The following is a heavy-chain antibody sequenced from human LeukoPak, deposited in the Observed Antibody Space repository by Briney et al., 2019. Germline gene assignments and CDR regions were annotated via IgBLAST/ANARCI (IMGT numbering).Heavy chain of an antibody. CDR3: ARIHTSDYSSSWFHY. D-gene: IGHD6-13*01. Sequence: SETLSLTCTVSGGSISTYYWNWIRQPPGKGLEWIGNIYYSGSTNYNPSLKSRVTISVDTSKIQFSQKLSSVTAADTAVYYCARIHTSDYSSSWFHYWGQGSLVTVSS. CDR2: IYYSGST. CDR1: GGSISTYY. V-gene: IGHV4-59*01. J-gene: IGHJ4*02.